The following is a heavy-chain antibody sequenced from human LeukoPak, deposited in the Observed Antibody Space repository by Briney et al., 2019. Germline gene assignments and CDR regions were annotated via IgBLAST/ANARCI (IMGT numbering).Heavy chain of an antibody. CDR1: GYTFTGYY. Sequence: ASVKVSCKASGYTFTGYYMHWVRQAPGQGLEWMGWINPNSGGTNYAQKFQGRVTMTRDTSISTAYMELSRLRSDDTDVYYCARESTVAAAGTVWFDPWGQGTLVTVSS. CDR2: INPNSGGT. CDR3: ARESTVAAAGTVWFDP. J-gene: IGHJ5*02. D-gene: IGHD6-13*01. V-gene: IGHV1-2*02.